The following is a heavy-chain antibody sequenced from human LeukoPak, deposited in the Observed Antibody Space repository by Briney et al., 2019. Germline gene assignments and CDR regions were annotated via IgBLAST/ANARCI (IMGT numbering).Heavy chain of an antibody. J-gene: IGHJ4*02. CDR2: ILYHGTPT. CDR1: LASLTIGRYY. D-gene: IGHD3-16*01. V-gene: IGHV4-39*02. CDR3: AAGGDDAKAGY. Sequence: SESLSLTPALYLASLTIGRYYWGWIRQPPRKGLEWIWTILYHGTPTFYNPSLESRVSLFSATSSNDFSLRLRTVIAADTAYYYCAAGGDDAKAGYWGQGTLVTVSS.